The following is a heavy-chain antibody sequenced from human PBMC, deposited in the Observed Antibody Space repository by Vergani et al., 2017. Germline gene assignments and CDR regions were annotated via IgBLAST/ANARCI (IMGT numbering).Heavy chain of an antibody. D-gene: IGHD4-17*01. V-gene: IGHV3-48*01. Sequence: EVQLVESGGGLVQPGGSLRLSCAASGFTFSSYSMNWVRQAPGKGLEWVSYISSSSSTIYYADSVKGRFTISRDNAKNSLYLQMNSLRAEDTAVYYCARDYWRSGWYYGFDYWGQGTLVTVSS. J-gene: IGHJ4*02. CDR1: GFTFSSYS. CDR3: ARDYWRSGWYYGFDY. CDR2: ISSSSSTI.